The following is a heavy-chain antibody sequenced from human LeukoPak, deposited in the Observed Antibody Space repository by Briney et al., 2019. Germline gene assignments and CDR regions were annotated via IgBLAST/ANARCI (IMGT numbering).Heavy chain of an antibody. CDR2: ISYDGSNK. CDR3: AKDRYSSGWYSDFDY. V-gene: IGHV3-30*18. CDR1: GFTFSSYG. J-gene: IGHJ4*02. D-gene: IGHD6-19*01. Sequence: PGRSLRLSCAASGFTFSSYGMHWVRQAPGKGLEWVAVISYDGSNKYYADSVKGRFTISRDNSKNTVYLQMNSLRAEDTAVYYCAKDRYSSGWYSDFDYWGQGTLVTVSS.